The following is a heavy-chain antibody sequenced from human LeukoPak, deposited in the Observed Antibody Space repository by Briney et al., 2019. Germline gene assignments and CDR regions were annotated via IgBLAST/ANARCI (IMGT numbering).Heavy chain of an antibody. J-gene: IGHJ4*02. Sequence: GGSLRLSCVVTGVNVSNTYMSWVRQAPGKGLEWVSVIYSGGRTYYADSVKGRFTMSRDNSKNTLYFQMNSLTAEDTAVYFCARGTWNPALLDSWGQGTLVTVSS. V-gene: IGHV3-53*01. CDR2: IYSGGRT. CDR1: GVNVSNTY. D-gene: IGHD1-1*01. CDR3: ARGTWNPALLDS.